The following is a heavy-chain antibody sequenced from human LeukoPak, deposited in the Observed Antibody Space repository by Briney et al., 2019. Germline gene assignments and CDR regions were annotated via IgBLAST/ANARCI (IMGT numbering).Heavy chain of an antibody. Sequence: GGSLRLSCAASGSTFSSYWMHWVRQAPGKGLVWVSRINSDGSSTSYADSVKGRFTISRDNAKNTLYLQMNSLRAEDTAVYYCARGVGYCSSTSCYWWFDHWGQGTLVTVSS. CDR1: GSTFSSYW. CDR2: INSDGSST. V-gene: IGHV3-74*01. CDR3: ARGVGYCSSTSCYWWFDH. J-gene: IGHJ5*02. D-gene: IGHD2-2*01.